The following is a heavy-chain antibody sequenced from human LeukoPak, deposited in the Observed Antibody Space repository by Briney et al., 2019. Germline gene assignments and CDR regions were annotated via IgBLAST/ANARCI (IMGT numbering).Heavy chain of an antibody. D-gene: IGHD3-3*01. Sequence: GGSLRLSCAASGFTFSSYAMHWVRQAPGKGLEWVGRIKSKTDGGTTDYAAPVKGRFTVSRDDSKNTLYLQMYSLKTEDTAVYYCTTTPTKYYDFWSAYNDYWGQGTLVTVSS. V-gene: IGHV3-15*07. J-gene: IGHJ4*02. CDR1: GFTFSSYA. CDR3: TTTPTKYYDFWSAYNDY. CDR2: IKSKTDGGTT.